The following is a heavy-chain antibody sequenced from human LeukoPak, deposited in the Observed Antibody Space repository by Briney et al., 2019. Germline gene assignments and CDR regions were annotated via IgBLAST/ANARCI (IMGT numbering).Heavy chain of an antibody. CDR1: GDSISSSSYY. D-gene: IGHD2-2*01. J-gene: IGHJ5*02. Sequence: SETLSLTCTVSGDSISSSSYYWGWIRQPRGKGLEWIGSIYYSGSTYYNPSLMSRVTIAVDTSKNQFSLKLSSVTAADTAVYYCAKTLRYCSSTSCSPTWGQGTLVTLSS. V-gene: IGHV4-39*01. CDR2: IYYSGST. CDR3: AKTLRYCSSTSCSPT.